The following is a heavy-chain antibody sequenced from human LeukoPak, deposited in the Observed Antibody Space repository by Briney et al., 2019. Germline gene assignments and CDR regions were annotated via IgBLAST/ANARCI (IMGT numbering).Heavy chain of an antibody. J-gene: IGHJ4*02. V-gene: IGHV3-7*03. Sequence: GGSLRLSCAASEFTFSSYWMTWVRQAPGKGLEWVANIKQDGSETSYVDSMKGRFTLSRDNAKNSLYLQMNSLRAEDTAIYYCAKFRADSSGWPFDYWGQGTLVTVSS. D-gene: IGHD6-19*01. CDR2: IKQDGSET. CDR1: EFTFSSYW. CDR3: AKFRADSSGWPFDY.